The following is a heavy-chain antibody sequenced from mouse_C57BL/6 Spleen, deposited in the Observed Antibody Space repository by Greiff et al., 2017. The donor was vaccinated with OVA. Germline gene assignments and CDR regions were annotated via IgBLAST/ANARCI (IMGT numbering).Heavy chain of an antibody. D-gene: IGHD2-4*01. CDR2: INPSTGGT. CDR3: DRDYDYDEGSSYYFDD. CDR1: GYSFTGYY. Sequence: EVQLQQSGPELVKPGASVKISCKASGYSFTGYYMNWVKQSPEQSLEWIGEINPSTGGTTYNQKFKAKATLTVDTSSSTAYMQLKSLTSEDSAVXYCDRDYDYDEGSSYYFDDWGKGTTLTVSS. V-gene: IGHV1-42*01. J-gene: IGHJ2*01.